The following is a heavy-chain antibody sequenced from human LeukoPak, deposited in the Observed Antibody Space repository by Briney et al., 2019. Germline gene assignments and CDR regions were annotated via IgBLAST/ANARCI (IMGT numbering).Heavy chain of an antibody. CDR1: GFTFSSYS. CDR2: ISSSSSYI. J-gene: IGHJ4*02. CDR3: AKGASYDYVWGSYRPHRYFDY. V-gene: IGHV3-21*05. D-gene: IGHD3-16*02. Sequence: PGGSLRLSCAASGFTFSSYSMNWVRQAPGKGLEWVSYISSSSSYIYYADSVKGRFTISRDNAKNSLYLRMNSLRAEDTAVYYCAKGASYDYVWGSYRPHRYFDYWGQGTLVTVSS.